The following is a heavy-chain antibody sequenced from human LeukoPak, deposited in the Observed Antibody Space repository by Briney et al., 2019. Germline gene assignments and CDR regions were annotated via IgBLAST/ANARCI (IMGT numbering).Heavy chain of an antibody. Sequence: PSETLSLTCTVSGGSISSYYWSWIRQPPGKGLEWVGYIYHSGSTNYNPSLKSRVTISVDTSKNQFSLKLSSVTAADTAVYYCARGHMVRGVMTYDYWGQGTLVTVSS. J-gene: IGHJ4*02. CDR2: IYHSGST. V-gene: IGHV4-59*01. CDR3: ARGHMVRGVMTYDY. CDR1: GGSISSYY. D-gene: IGHD3-10*01.